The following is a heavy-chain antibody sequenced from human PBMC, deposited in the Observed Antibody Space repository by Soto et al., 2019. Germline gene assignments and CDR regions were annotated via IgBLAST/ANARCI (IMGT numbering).Heavy chain of an antibody. Sequence: SETLPLTCSVSGGSISSVGYYWSWIRQHPGKGLEWIGYIYYSGSTYYNPSLKSRVTISVDTSKNQFSLKPSSVTAADTAVYYCARGVITMVRGVTDFAYWGQGTLVTVSS. D-gene: IGHD3-10*01. V-gene: IGHV4-31*03. J-gene: IGHJ4*02. CDR1: GGSISSVGYY. CDR2: IYYSGST. CDR3: ARGVITMVRGVTDFAY.